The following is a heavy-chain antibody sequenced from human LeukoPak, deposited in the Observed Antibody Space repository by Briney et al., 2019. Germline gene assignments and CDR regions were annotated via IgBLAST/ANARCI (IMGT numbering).Heavy chain of an antibody. Sequence: GASVKVSCKASGYTFTSYDINWVRQATGQGLEWMGWMNPNSGNTSYAQKFQGRVTMTRDTSTSTVYMELSSLRSEDTAVYYCAREDGITGKTDWGQGTLVTVSS. CDR1: GYTFTSYD. CDR2: MNPNSGNT. J-gene: IGHJ4*02. CDR3: AREDGITGKTD. D-gene: IGHD1/OR15-1a*01. V-gene: IGHV1-8*01.